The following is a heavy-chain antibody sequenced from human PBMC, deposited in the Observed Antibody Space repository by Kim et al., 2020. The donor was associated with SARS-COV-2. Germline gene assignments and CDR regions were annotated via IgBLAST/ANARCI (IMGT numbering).Heavy chain of an antibody. CDR2: IYYSGST. CDR1: GGSISSSSYY. Sequence: SETLSLTCTVSGGSISSSSYYWGWIRQPPGKGLEWIGSIYYSGSTYYNPSLKSRVTISVDTSKNQFSLKLSSVTAADTAVYYCARDQGSSSLADWGQGTLVTVSS. J-gene: IGHJ4*02. V-gene: IGHV4-39*07. CDR3: ARDQGSSSLAD. D-gene: IGHD6-13*01.